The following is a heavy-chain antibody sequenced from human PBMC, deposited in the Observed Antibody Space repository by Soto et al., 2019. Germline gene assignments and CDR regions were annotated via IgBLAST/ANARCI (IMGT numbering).Heavy chain of an antibody. CDR3: ARKMYHYYGMDV. J-gene: IGHJ6*02. D-gene: IGHD2-8*01. CDR1: GFTFSSYE. CDR2: ISSSGSTI. Sequence: GGSLRLSCAASGFTFSSYEMNWVRQAPGKGLEWVSYISSSGSTIYYADSVKGRFTISRDNAKNSLYLQMNSLRAEDTAVYYCARKMYHYYGMDVWGQGTTVTVSS. V-gene: IGHV3-48*03.